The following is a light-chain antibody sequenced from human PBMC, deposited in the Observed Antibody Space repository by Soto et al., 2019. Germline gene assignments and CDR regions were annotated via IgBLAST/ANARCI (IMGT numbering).Light chain of an antibody. J-gene: IGKJ3*01. V-gene: IGKV3-20*01. CDR2: GAS. Sequence: EIVLTQSPGTLSLSQGERATLSCRASQSVSSNYLAWYQQKPGQAPRLLIFGASSRATGIPDRFSGSGSGTDFTLTISRLEPEDFAVYYCQQYGGSSTFGPGTKVDIK. CDR1: QSVSSNY. CDR3: QQYGGSST.